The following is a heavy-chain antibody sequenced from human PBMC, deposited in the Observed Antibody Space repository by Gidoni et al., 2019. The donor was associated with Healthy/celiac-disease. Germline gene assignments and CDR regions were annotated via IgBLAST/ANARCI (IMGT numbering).Heavy chain of an antibody. V-gene: IGHV1-18*04. CDR3: ARASAIEYSSAGLDY. D-gene: IGHD6-6*01. J-gene: IGHJ4*02. CDR1: GYTFTSYG. CDR2: ISAYKWNT. Sequence: QVQLVQSGAAVKKHGASVTVTCTDSGYTFTSYGISGVHKAQGQGLEWRGWISAYKWNTNYAQKLQGRVTRTTDTSTSTAYMELRSLRSDDTAVYYCARASAIEYSSAGLDYWGQGTLVTVSS.